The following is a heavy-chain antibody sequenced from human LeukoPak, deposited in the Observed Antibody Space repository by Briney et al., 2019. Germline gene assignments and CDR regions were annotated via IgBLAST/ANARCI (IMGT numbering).Heavy chain of an antibody. CDR2: IYHSGGT. CDR1: GGSISSGGSY. V-gene: IGHV4-31*03. J-gene: IGHJ4*02. D-gene: IGHD1-14*01. CDR3: ASLPYGNYYSHY. Sequence: PSQTLSLTCSVSGGSISSGGSYWIWIRQHPGKGLEWIGTIYHSGGTYYAPSLNNRVTISVDTPRDQFSLKLASVTAADTAVYYCASLPYGNYYSHYWGQGTLVTVSS.